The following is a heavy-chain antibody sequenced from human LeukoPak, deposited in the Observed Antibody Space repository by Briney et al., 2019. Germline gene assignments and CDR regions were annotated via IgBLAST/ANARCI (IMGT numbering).Heavy chain of an antibody. CDR3: ARVLYYYDSSGYLSYYYYMDV. CDR1: GVSISIYY. J-gene: IGHJ6*03. D-gene: IGHD3-22*01. Sequence: SETLSLTCTVSGVSISIYYWIWIRQPPGKGLEWIGYIYYSGSTNYNPSLKSRVTISVDTSKNQFSLKLSSVTAADTAVYYCARVLYYYDSSGYLSYYYYMDVWGKGTTVTVSS. CDR2: IYYSGST. V-gene: IGHV4-59*01.